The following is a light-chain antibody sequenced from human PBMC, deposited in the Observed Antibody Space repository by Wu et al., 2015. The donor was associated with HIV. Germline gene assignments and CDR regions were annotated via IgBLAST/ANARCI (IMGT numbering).Light chain of an antibody. J-gene: IGKJ5*01. CDR1: QGISSY. V-gene: IGKV1-9*01. CDR3: QQLNNYPPIT. Sequence: DIQLTQSPSFLSASVGDRVTITCRASQGISSYLAWYQQKPGKAPKLLIFAASTLQSGVPSRFSGSGSGTEFTLTISSLQPEDFATYYCQQLNNYPPITFGQGTRLEI. CDR2: AAS.